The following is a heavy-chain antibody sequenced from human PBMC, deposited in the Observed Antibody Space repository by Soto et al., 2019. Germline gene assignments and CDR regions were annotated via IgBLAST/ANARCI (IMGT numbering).Heavy chain of an antibody. CDR2: ISGSGGST. J-gene: IGHJ4*02. CDR3: AKRGGYYNSSGYYWPYQFGY. Sequence: GGSLRLSCAASGFTFSSYAMSWVRQAPGKGLEWVSAISGSGGSTYYADSVKGRFTISRDNSKNTLYLQMNSLRAEDTAVYYCAKRGGYYNSSGYYWPYQFGYWGQGTLVTVSS. D-gene: IGHD3-22*01. CDR1: GFTFSSYA. V-gene: IGHV3-23*01.